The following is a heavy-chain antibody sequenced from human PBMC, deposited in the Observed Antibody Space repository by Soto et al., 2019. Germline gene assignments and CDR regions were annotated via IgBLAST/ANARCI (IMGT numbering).Heavy chain of an antibody. V-gene: IGHV4-31*03. CDR1: VGSISIGGYY. CDR2: IYYSGST. D-gene: IGHD3-3*01. J-gene: IGHJ6*01. Sequence: PSETLCLTCTFSVGSISIGGYYWSWIRQHPGKGMEWIGYIYYSGSTYYNPSLKSRVTISVDTSKNQFSLKLSSVTAADTAVYYCARVQEDDFWSGYYPYYYYGMDVWGQGTPVTVSS. CDR3: ARVQEDDFWSGYYPYYYYGMDV.